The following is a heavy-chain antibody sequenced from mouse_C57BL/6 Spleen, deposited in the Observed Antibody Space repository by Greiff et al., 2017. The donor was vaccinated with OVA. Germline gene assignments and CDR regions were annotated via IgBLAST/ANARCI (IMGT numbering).Heavy chain of an antibody. Sequence: VKLMESGAELVKPGASVKISCKASGYAFSSYWMNWVKQRPGKGLEWIGQIYPGDGDTNYNGKFKGKATLTADKSSSTAYMQLSRLTSEDSAVYFCARRRAQATDYFDYWGQGTTLTVSS. J-gene: IGHJ2*01. D-gene: IGHD3-2*02. CDR1: GYAFSSYW. V-gene: IGHV1-80*01. CDR2: IYPGDGDT. CDR3: ARRRAQATDYFDY.